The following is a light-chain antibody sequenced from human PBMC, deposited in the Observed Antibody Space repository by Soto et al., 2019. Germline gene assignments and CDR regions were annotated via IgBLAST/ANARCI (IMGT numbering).Light chain of an antibody. Sequence: EIVLTQSPGTLSLSPGERATLFCRASQSIATSQLSWYQQKPGQAPRLLIAASTRATCIPDRFSDSESGTDFTLTISRLEPEDFAVLYCQLFAASPRTFGQGTTVEIK. CDR2: AAS. CDR3: QLFAASPRT. CDR1: QSIATSQ. J-gene: IGKJ1*01. V-gene: IGKV3-20*01.